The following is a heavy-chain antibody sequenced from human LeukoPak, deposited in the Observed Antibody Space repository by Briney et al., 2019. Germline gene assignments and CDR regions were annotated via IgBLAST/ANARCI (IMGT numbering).Heavy chain of an antibody. CDR2: ISAYNGNT. V-gene: IGHV1-18*01. J-gene: IGHJ4*02. CDR1: GYTFTSYG. D-gene: IGHD6-6*01. Sequence: ASVKVSCKASGYTFTSYGISWVRQAPGQGLEWMGWISAYNGNTNYAQKLQGRVTMTTDTSTSTAYMELRSLRSDDTAVYYCARDNARGAARQEFDYWGQGTLVTVSS. CDR3: ARDNARGAARQEFDY.